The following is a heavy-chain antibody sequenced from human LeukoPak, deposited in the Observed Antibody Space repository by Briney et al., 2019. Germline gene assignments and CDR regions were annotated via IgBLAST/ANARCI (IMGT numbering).Heavy chain of an antibody. V-gene: IGHV3-23*01. CDR3: ARGTNWSPLDFDY. CDR2: ISGSGGST. J-gene: IGHJ4*02. Sequence: SGGSLRLSCVAPGFTFSSYAMSWVRQAPGKGLEWVSAISGSGGSTYYADSVKGRFTISRDNAKNSLYLQMNSLRAEDTAVYYCARGTNWSPLDFDYWGQGTLVTVSS. CDR1: GFTFSSYA. D-gene: IGHD1-20*01.